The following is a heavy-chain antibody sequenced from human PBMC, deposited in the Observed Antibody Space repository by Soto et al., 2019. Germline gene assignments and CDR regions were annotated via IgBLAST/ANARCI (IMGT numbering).Heavy chain of an antibody. CDR2: ISSSSSYI. J-gene: IGHJ6*02. CDR3: ARDSVGVYGMDV. V-gene: IGHV3-21*01. CDR1: GFTFSSYS. Sequence: EVQLVESGGGLVKPGGSLSLSCAASGFTFSSYSMNWVRQAPGKGLVWVSSISSSSSYIYYADSVKGRFTISRDNAKNSPYLQMNSLRAEDTAVYYCARDSVGVYGMDVWGQGTTVIVSS. D-gene: IGHD1-26*01.